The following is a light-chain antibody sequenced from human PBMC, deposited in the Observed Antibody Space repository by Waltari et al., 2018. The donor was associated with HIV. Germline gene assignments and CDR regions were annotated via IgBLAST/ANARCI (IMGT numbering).Light chain of an antibody. CDR1: QTVLYTSSNKNY. CDR2: WAS. J-gene: IGKJ3*01. V-gene: IGKV4-1*01. Sequence: DIVMTQSPDSLAVSLGERAPINCRSSQTVLYTSSNKNYLAWYQQRPGQPPKLLIYWASTRESGVPDRFSGSGSGTDFTLTISSLQAEDVAVYYCQQYYSTPLTFGPGTKVDIK. CDR3: QQYYSTPLT.